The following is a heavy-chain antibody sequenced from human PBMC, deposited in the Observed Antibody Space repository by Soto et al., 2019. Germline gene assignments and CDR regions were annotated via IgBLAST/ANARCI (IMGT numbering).Heavy chain of an antibody. V-gene: IGHV4-31*03. D-gene: IGHD3-10*01. CDR1: GASIRGGGYY. CDR2: IYYSGTT. Sequence: QVQLQESGPGLVKPSQTLSLTCSVSGASIRGGGYYWSWIRQTPGKGLEWIGYIYYSGTTYYNPSLKSRVAMSVDMSKNQFSLKFSSVTAADTAVYRCARGGPGDGYFALWGRGTLVTVSS. CDR3: ARGGPGDGYFAL. J-gene: IGHJ2*01.